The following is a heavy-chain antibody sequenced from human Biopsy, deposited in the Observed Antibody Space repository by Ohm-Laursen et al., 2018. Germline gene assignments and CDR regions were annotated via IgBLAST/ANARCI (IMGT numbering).Heavy chain of an antibody. Sequence: SDTLSLTCNVSGGDINNYYWSWIRQPAGKGLEWIGRIYPGGSTNYNPSLKSRVTMSVDTSKKQLSLRLRSVTAADTAMYYCASAGYNPDWNFDLWGRGTRVTVS. D-gene: IGHD5-24*01. J-gene: IGHJ2*01. CDR1: GGDINNYY. CDR2: IYPGGST. CDR3: ASAGYNPDWNFDL. V-gene: IGHV4-4*07.